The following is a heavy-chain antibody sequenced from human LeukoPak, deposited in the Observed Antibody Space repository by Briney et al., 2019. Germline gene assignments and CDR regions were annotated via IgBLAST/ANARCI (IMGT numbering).Heavy chain of an antibody. CDR2: FDPDDGET. D-gene: IGHD3-22*01. V-gene: IGHV1-24*01. J-gene: IGHJ4*02. Sequence: ASVKVSCKVPGYMLTEVSIHWVRQAPGKGLEGMGSFDPDDGETIYAQKFQGRLSMTEDTSAATAYMELSSLRSEDTAVYYCARGSTHRYYYDNTGYYRGAFDSWGQGTLVTVSS. CDR3: ARGSTHRYYYDNTGYYRGAFDS. CDR1: GYMLTEVS.